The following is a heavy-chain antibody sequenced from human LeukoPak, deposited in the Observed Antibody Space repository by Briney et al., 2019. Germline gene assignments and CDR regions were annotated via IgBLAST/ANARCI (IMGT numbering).Heavy chain of an antibody. CDR2: ISSSGSTI. Sequence: GLEWVSYISSSGSTIYYAASVKGRFTISRDNAKNSLYLQMNSLRAEDTAVYYCASGTAGVPQRWGQGTLVTVSS. D-gene: IGHD1-1*01. J-gene: IGHJ4*02. CDR3: ASGTAGVPQR. V-gene: IGHV3-11*01.